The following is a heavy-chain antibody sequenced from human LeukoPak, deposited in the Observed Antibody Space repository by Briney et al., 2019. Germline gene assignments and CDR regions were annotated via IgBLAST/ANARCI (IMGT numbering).Heavy chain of an antibody. D-gene: IGHD2-21*02. CDR3: ARHGGNGMVTDSNWFDP. J-gene: IGHJ5*02. CDR2: IYYSGST. V-gene: IGHV4-39*01. CDR1: GGSISSSSYY. Sequence: SETLSLTCTVSGGSISSSSYYWDWIRQPPGKGLEWIGSIYYSGSTYYNPSLKSRVTISVDKSKNQFSLKLSSVTAADTVVYYCARHGGNGMVTDSNWFDPWGQGTLVTVSS.